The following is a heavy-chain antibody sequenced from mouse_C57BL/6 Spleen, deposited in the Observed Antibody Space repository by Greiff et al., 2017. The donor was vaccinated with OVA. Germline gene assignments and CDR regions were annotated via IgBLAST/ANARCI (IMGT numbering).Heavy chain of an antibody. D-gene: IGHD2-4*01. Sequence: QVHVKQSGAELAKPGASVKLSCKASGYTFTSYWMHWVKQRPGQGLEWIGYINPSSGYTKYNQKFKDKATLTADKSSSTAYMQLSSLTYEDSAVYDCARWDDYHYYFDDWGQGTTLTVSS. CDR2: INPSSGYT. CDR3: ARWDDYHYYFDD. J-gene: IGHJ2*01. V-gene: IGHV1-7*01. CDR1: GYTFTSYW.